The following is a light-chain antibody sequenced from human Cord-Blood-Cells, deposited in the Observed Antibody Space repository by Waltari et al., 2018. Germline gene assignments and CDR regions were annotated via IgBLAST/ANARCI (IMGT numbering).Light chain of an antibody. J-gene: IGLJ1*01. CDR1: SSDVGGYNY. V-gene: IGLV2-14*01. Sequence: QSALTQPASVSGSPGQSITISCTGTSSDVGGYNYLSWYQQHPGKAPKLMIYDVSNRPSGVSNRFSGSKSGNTASLTISGLQAEDEADYYCSSYTSSCYVFGTGTKVTVL. CDR2: DVS. CDR3: SSYTSSCYV.